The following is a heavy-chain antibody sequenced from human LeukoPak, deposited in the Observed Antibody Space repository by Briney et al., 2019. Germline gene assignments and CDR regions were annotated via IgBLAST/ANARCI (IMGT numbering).Heavy chain of an antibody. CDR1: GFTFDDYG. CDR3: ARNSSSWYPVSGSDGYDI. CDR2: INWNGGST. D-gene: IGHD6-13*01. Sequence: PGGSLRLSCAASGFTFDDYGMSWVRQAPGKGLEWVSGINWNGGSTGYADSVKGRFTISRDNAKNCLYLQMNSLRAEDTALYYCARNSSSWYPVSGSDGYDIWGQGTMVTVSS. V-gene: IGHV3-20*04. J-gene: IGHJ3*02.